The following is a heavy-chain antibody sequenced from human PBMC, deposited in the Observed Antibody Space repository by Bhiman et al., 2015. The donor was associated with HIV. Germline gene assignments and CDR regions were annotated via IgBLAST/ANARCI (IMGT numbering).Heavy chain of an antibody. J-gene: IGHJ4*02. CDR2: INGNGRTT. Sequence: EEQLLESAGGLVQPGGSLRVSCAASGFTFNQYTMTWFRQAPGKGLEWVSSINGNGRTTFYANSVKGRFIISRDNSKNTLYLQMNSLRVEDTASYYCARDITGTTWGQGTLVTVSS. CDR1: GFTFNQYT. CDR3: ARDITGTT. V-gene: IGHV3-23*01. D-gene: IGHD1-7*01.